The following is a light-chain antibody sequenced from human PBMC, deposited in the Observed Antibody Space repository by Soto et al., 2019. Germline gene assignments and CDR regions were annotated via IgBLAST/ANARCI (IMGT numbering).Light chain of an antibody. CDR2: KAS. V-gene: IGKV1-5*03. CDR1: QSISSW. CDR3: QHYNSYHLS. J-gene: IGKJ4*01. Sequence: DIQMTQSPSTLSASVGDRVTITCRASQSISSWLAWYQQKPGKAPDLLIYKASSLQSGVPSRFCCNGSGTEFTLTISGLQPDDFATYYCQHYNSYHLSFGGGTKDDIK.